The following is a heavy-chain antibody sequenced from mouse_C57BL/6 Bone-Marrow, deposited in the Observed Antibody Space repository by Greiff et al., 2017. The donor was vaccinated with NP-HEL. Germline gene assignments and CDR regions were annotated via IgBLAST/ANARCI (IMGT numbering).Heavy chain of an antibody. D-gene: IGHD1-1*01. CDR1: GFTFSDYG. CDR3: ASPYYGSSHYAMDY. J-gene: IGHJ4*01. V-gene: IGHV5-17*01. CDR2: ISSGSSTI. Sequence: EVKLMESGGGLVKPGGSLKLSCAASGFTFSDYGMHWVRQAPETGLEWVAYISSGSSTIYYADTVKGRFTISRDNAKNTLFLQMTSRRSEDTAMYNCASPYYGSSHYAMDYWGQGTSVTVPS.